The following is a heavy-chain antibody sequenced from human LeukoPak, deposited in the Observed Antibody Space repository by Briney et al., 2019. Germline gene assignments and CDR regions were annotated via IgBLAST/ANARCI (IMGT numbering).Heavy chain of an antibody. CDR1: GYTFTGYY. Sequence: ASVKVSCKASGYTFTGYYMHWVRQAPGQGLEWMGWINPNSGGTNYAQKFQGWVTMTRDTSISTAYMELSRLRSDDTAVYYCARSSAAMVDAFDIWGQGTMVTVSS. CDR3: ARSSAAMVDAFDI. D-gene: IGHD5-18*01. CDR2: INPNSGGT. V-gene: IGHV1-2*04. J-gene: IGHJ3*02.